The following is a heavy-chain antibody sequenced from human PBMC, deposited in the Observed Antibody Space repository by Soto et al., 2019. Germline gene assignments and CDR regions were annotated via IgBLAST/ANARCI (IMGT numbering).Heavy chain of an antibody. J-gene: IGHJ6*02. Sequence: PSETLSLTCTVSGGSISSGGYYWSWIRQHPGKGLEWIGYIYYSGSTYYNPSLKSRVTISVDTSKNQFSLKLGSVTAADTAVYYCARGSGEDYYYYVMDVWGQGTTVTVS. CDR3: ARGSGEDYYYYVMDV. V-gene: IGHV4-31*03. D-gene: IGHD4-17*01. CDR1: GGSISSGGYY. CDR2: IYYSGST.